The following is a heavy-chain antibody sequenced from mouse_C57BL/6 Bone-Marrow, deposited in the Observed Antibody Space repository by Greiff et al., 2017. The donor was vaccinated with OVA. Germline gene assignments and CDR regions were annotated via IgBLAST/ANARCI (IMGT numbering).Heavy chain of an antibody. CDR1: GYTFTDYN. J-gene: IGHJ4*01. V-gene: IGHV1-18*01. CDR3: ARGVYSNPYAMDY. Sequence: VQLQQSRPELVKPGASVKIPCKASGYTFTDYNMDWVKQSHGKSLEWIGDINPNNGGTIYNQKFKGKATLTVDKSSSTAYMELRSLTSEDTAVYYCARGVYSNPYAMDYWGQGTSVTVSS. D-gene: IGHD2-5*01. CDR2: INPNNGGT.